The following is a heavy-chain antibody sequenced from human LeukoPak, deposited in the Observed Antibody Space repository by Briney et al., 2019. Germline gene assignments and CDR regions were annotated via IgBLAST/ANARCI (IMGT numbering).Heavy chain of an antibody. Sequence: SEALSPTCTVSGGSISSSTYFWGWIRQPPGKGLEWIGSIYYSGITYYNPSLKSRVTMSVDTSKNQFSLKLSSVTAADTAVYYCARRPRSGYYLDYWGQGTLVTVSS. CDR3: ARRPRSGYYLDY. J-gene: IGHJ4*02. CDR1: GGSISSSTYF. D-gene: IGHD3-22*01. V-gene: IGHV4-39*01. CDR2: IYYSGIT.